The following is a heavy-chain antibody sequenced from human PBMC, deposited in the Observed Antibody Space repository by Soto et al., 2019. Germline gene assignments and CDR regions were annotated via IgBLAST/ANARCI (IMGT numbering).Heavy chain of an antibody. V-gene: IGHV3-15*07. D-gene: IGHD3-22*01. J-gene: IGHJ4*02. CDR2: LKSKTNGGTA. Sequence: EVQLVESGGGLVKPGESLRLSCTASGLTLTDAWMKWVRQAPGKGLEWVGRLKSKTNGGTADYAAPVRGRFTILRDDSKNMLYLQMNSLKTEDTAVYYCPYYRDSRAVHFDSWGQGTLVTVSS. CDR3: PYYRDSRAVHFDS. CDR1: GLTLTDAW.